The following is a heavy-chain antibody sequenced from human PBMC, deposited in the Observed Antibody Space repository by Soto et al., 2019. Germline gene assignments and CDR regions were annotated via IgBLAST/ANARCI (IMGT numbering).Heavy chain of an antibody. CDR2: IDWDDDK. Sequence: SGPTLVNPTQTLTLTCTFSGFSLSTSGMRVSWIRQPPGKALEWLARIDWDDDKFYNTSLKTRLTISKDSSKNQVVLKMTNMDPVDTATYYCARLFHCRGGTCLFDYRGQGALVTVSS. CDR1: GFSLSTSGMR. J-gene: IGHJ4*02. CDR3: ARLFHCRGGTCLFDY. V-gene: IGHV2-70*04. D-gene: IGHD2-15*01.